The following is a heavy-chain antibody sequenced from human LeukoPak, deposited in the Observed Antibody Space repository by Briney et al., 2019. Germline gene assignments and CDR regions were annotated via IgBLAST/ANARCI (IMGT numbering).Heavy chain of an antibody. V-gene: IGHV4-39*07. CDR1: GGSISTSNYY. CDR3: ARGRAPYYYYYMDV. Sequence: SETLSLTCTVSGGSISTSNYYWGWVRQPPGKGLEWIGNIFYSGSTYYSPTLKSRVTISLDTSRNQFSLKLSSVTAADTAVYYCARGRAPYYYYYMDVWGKGTTVTVSS. J-gene: IGHJ6*03. CDR2: IFYSGST. D-gene: IGHD1-26*01.